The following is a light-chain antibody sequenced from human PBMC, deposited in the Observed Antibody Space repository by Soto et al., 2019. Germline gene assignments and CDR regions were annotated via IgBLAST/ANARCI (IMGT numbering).Light chain of an antibody. CDR3: VLYMGSGISM. J-gene: IGLJ3*02. CDR2: STD. Sequence: QAVVTQEPSLSVSPAGTVTLTCGLNSGSVSTDNYPSWYQQTPGQAPRTLIYSTDTRSSGVPDRFSGSILGNKAALTITGAQADDESNYYCVLYMGSGISMFGGGTQLTV. V-gene: IGLV8-61*01. CDR1: SGSVSTDNY.